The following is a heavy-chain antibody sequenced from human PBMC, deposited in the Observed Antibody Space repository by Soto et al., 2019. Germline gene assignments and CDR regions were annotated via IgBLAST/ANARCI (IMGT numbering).Heavy chain of an antibody. CDR2: MNPNSGNT. CDR1: GYTFTSYD. CDR3: ARRLGGGPAATDAFDI. J-gene: IGHJ3*02. D-gene: IGHD2-2*01. Sequence: ASVKVSCKASGYTFTSYDINWVPQPTGQGLEWMGWMNPNSGNTGYAQKFQGRVTMTRNTSISTAYMELSSLRSEDTAVYYCARRLGGGPAATDAFDIWGQGTMVTVSS. V-gene: IGHV1-8*01.